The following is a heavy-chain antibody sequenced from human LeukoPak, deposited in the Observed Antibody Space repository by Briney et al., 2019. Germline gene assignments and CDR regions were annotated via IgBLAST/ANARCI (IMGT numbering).Heavy chain of an antibody. Sequence: GGSLRLSCAASGFNFRSYGMNWVRQAPGKGLEWVSYISSSSSTIYYADSVKGRFTISRDNAKNSLYLQMNSLRAEDTAVYYCARDGNQLLENPFDYWGQGTLVTVSS. CDR3: ARDGNQLLENPFDY. CDR2: ISSSSSTI. D-gene: IGHD2-2*01. J-gene: IGHJ4*02. CDR1: GFNFRSYG. V-gene: IGHV3-48*04.